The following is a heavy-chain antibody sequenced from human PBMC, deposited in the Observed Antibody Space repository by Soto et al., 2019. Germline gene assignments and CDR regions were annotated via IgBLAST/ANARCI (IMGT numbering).Heavy chain of an antibody. CDR3: AREHLGYCSSTSCSKHVDY. CDR1: GFTFSSYA. V-gene: IGHV3-30*04. CDR2: ISYDGSNK. J-gene: IGHJ4*02. D-gene: IGHD2-2*01. Sequence: GGSLRLSCAASGFTFSSYAMHWVRQAPGKGLEWVAVISYDGSNKYYADSVKGRFTISRDNSKNTLYLQMNSLRAEDTAVYYCAREHLGYCSSTSCSKHVDYWGQGTLVTASS.